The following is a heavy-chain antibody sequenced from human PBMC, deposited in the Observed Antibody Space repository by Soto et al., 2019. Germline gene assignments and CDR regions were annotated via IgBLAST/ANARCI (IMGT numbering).Heavy chain of an antibody. V-gene: IGHV3-74*01. CDR2: ISSDGTTT. CDR3: AREYYGVLTGYYNDY. J-gene: IGHJ4*02. D-gene: IGHD3-9*01. CDR1: GFSFRSYW. Sequence: EVQLVESGGGLVQSGGSLGLSCVASGFSFRSYWMHWVRQAPGKGLVWVARISSDGTTTTYADSANGRFTVSRDNAANTLYLQRSSLRAEDTAVYYCAREYYGVLTGYYNDYWGQGTLVTVSS.